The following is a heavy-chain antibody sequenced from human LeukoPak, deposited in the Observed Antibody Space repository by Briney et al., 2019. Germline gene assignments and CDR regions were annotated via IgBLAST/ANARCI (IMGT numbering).Heavy chain of an antibody. CDR1: GGSISSYY. D-gene: IGHD1-20*01. CDR3: ARGSYNWNDDWFDP. CDR2: IYTSGST. V-gene: IGHV4-4*07. Sequence: SETLSLTCTVSGGSISSYYWSWIRQSAGKGLEWIGRIYTSGSTNYNPSLKSRVTMSVDTSKNQFSLKLSSVTAADTAVYYCARGSYNWNDDWFDPWGQGTLVTVSS. J-gene: IGHJ5*02.